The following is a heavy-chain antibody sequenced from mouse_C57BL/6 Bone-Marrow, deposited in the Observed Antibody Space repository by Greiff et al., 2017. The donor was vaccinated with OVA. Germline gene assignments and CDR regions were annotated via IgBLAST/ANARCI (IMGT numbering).Heavy chain of an antibody. CDR1: GFSLTSYG. D-gene: IGHD1-1*01. V-gene: IGHV2-2*01. CDR3: ARKGGYYGSPHYYAMDY. J-gene: IGHJ4*01. Sequence: QVQLQQSGPGLVQPSQSLSITCTVSGFSLTSYGVHWVRQSPGKGLEWLGVIWSGGSTDYNAAFISRLSISKDNSKSQVFFKMNSLQADDTAIYYCARKGGYYGSPHYYAMDYWGQGTSVTVSS. CDR2: IWSGGST.